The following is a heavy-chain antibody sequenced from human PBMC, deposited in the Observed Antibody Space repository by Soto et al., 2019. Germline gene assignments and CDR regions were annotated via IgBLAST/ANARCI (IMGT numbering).Heavy chain of an antibody. J-gene: IGHJ5*02. CDR1: GFTFSSYT. CDR2: VSGSGGST. V-gene: IGHV3-23*01. Sequence: GGSLRLSCTASGFTFSSYTMSWVRQAPGKGLEWISAVSGSGGSTYYADSVKGRFTISRDNSKDTLYLQMNNLRAEDTAVYYWANPPDYNWHYHWARGSLVTV. D-gene: IGHD3-10*01. CDR3: ANPPDYNWHYH.